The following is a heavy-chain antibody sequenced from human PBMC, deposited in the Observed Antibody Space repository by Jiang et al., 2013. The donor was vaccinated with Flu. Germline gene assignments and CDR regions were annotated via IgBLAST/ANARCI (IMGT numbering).Heavy chain of an antibody. CDR3: ARAPRRDYGGPKAIGERDDYYYGMDV. CDR2: IYYSGST. Sequence: SLTCTVSGGSVSSGSYYWSWIRQPPGKGLEWIGYIYYSGSTNYNPSLKSRVTISVDTSKNQFSLKLSSVTAADTAVYYCARAPRRDYGGPKAIGERDDYYYGMDVWGQGTTVTVSS. J-gene: IGHJ6*02. D-gene: IGHD4-23*01. CDR1: GGSVSSGSYY. V-gene: IGHV4-61*01.